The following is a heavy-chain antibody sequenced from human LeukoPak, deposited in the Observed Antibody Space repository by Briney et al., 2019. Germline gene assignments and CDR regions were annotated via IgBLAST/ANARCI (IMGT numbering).Heavy chain of an antibody. D-gene: IGHD6-19*01. J-gene: IGHJ6*03. CDR2: IRYDGSNK. V-gene: IGHV3-30*02. CDR1: GFTFSSYG. Sequence: GGSLRLSCAASGFTFSSYGMHWVRQAPGKGLEWVAFIRYDGSNKYYADSVKGRFTISRDNSKNTLYLQMNSLRAEDTAVYYCAKDLHSSGWYGYYYYYYMDVWGKGTTVTVFS. CDR3: AKDLHSSGWYGYYYYYYMDV.